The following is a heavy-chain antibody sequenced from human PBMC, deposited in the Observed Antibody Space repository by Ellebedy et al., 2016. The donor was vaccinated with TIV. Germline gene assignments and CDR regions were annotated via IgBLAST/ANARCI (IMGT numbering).Heavy chain of an antibody. CDR1: GYTFTSYY. CDR3: AKTKHPWELREDYYFDY. V-gene: IGHV1-46*01. Sequence: ASVKVSCXASGYTFTSYYMHWVRQAPGQGLEWMGIINPSGGSTSYAQKFQGRVTMTKDTSTSTVYMELSSLRSEDTAVYYCAKTKHPWELREDYYFDYWGQGTLVTVSS. CDR2: INPSGGST. D-gene: IGHD1-26*01. J-gene: IGHJ4*02.